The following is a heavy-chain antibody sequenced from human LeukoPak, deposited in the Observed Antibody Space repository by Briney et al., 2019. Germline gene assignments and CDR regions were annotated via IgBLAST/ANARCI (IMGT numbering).Heavy chain of an antibody. CDR1: GGSISSRSYS. D-gene: IGHD2-8*01. Sequence: SETLSLTCTVSGGSISSRSYSWGWIRQPPGKGLEWIGSMYYTGNTDYNPSLKSRLTMPVDTSKNQFSLKLSSVTAADTAVYFCAKGYTNGVNQEVWLDPWGQGTLVTVSS. CDR3: AKGYTNGVNQEVWLDP. J-gene: IGHJ5*02. CDR2: MYYTGNT. V-gene: IGHV4-39*07.